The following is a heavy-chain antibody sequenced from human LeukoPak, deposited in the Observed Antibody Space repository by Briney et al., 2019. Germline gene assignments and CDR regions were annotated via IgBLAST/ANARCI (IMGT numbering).Heavy chain of an antibody. CDR2: IYYSGST. CDR3: ARDLLPCCSSPSCGMDV. V-gene: IGHV4-59*01. CDR1: GGSISRYY. D-gene: IGHD2-2*01. J-gene: IGHJ6*02. Sequence: PSETLSLTCTVSGGSISRYYWSWIRQPPGKGLEWIGYIYYSGSTNYNPSLKSRVTISVDTSKNQFSLKLSSVTAADTAVYYCARDLLPCCSSPSCGMDVWGQGTTVTVSS.